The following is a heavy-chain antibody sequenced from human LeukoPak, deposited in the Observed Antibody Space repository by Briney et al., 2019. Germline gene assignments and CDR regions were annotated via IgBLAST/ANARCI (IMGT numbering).Heavy chain of an antibody. CDR1: GFTFTTYA. V-gene: IGHV3-23*01. Sequence: GGSLRLSCGASGFTFTTYAMTWVRQAPGKGLEWVSSITGSGGSTYYGDSVKGRFTISRDNSENTLYLQMNSLTAEDTAIYYCAKATGTLGNWGQGTLVTVSS. CDR3: AKATGTLGN. CDR2: ITGSGGST. J-gene: IGHJ4*02. D-gene: IGHD1-1*01.